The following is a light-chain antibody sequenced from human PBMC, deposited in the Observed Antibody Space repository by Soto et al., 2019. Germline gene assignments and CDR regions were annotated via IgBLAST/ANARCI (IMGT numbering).Light chain of an antibody. Sequence: DIQMTQSPFILSASVGDIVTITCRASQSVSIWLAWYRQKPGKAPEVLVWDASSLQRVVPSSFSGSGSGTEFTLTIRSLQPDDFATYYCQQYNAYSTWTCGQGTKGDIK. CDR2: DAS. CDR1: QSVSIW. J-gene: IGKJ1*01. CDR3: QQYNAYSTWT. V-gene: IGKV1-5*01.